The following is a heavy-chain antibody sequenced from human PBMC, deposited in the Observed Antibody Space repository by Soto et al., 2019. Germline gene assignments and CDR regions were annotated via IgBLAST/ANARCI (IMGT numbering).Heavy chain of an antibody. J-gene: IGHJ4*02. CDR3: AKLGSSAWSPHYYFDY. CDR2: ITGSGSDT. Sequence: QPGGSLRLSCAASGFTFNNYAMGWVRQAPGKGLEWASAITGSGSDTYYLDSVKGRFTISRDNSKNTLFLQVNSLRAEDTAIYYCAKLGSSAWSPHYYFDYWGQGTLVTVSS. CDR1: GFTFNNYA. V-gene: IGHV3-23*01. D-gene: IGHD3-10*01.